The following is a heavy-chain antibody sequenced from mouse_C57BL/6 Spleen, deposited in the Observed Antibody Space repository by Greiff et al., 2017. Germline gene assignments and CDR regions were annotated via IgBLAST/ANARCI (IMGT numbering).Heavy chain of an antibody. J-gene: IGHJ4*01. CDR2: INPNNGGT. V-gene: IGHV1-22*01. Sequence: EVQLQQSGPELVKPGASVKMSCKASGYTFTDYNMHWVKQSHGKSLEWIGYINPNNGGTSYNQKFKGKATLTVNKSSSTAYMELRSLTSEDSAVYYCARVPYYGPYAMDYWGQGTSVTVSS. D-gene: IGHD2-10*01. CDR3: ARVPYYGPYAMDY. CDR1: GYTFTDYN.